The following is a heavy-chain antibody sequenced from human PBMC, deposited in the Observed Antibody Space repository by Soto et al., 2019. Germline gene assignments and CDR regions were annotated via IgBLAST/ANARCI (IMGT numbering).Heavy chain of an antibody. D-gene: IGHD2-2*03. V-gene: IGHV1-46*01. J-gene: IGHJ4*02. CDR2: INPSGGST. Sequence: ASVKVSCKTSGYIFTSYYMHWVRQAPGQGLEWMGIINPSGGSTTYAQKFQGRVTMTRDTSTSTVYMELSSLRSEDTAVYYCAKVKTSMDYFDFWGQGALVTVSS. CDR1: GYIFTSYY. CDR3: AKVKTSMDYFDF.